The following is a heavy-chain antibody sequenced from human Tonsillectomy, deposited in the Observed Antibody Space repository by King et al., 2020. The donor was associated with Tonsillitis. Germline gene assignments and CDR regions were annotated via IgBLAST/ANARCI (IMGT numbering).Heavy chain of an antibody. CDR3: ARDSTVYFYYCMAV. Sequence: QLVQSGGNLVQPGGSLRLSCAASGFTFSNYWMSWVRQAPGTGLEWVANIKQDGSEKFYVDSVNGRFTISRDNAKNSLYLQMNSLRAEDTAVYYCARDSTVYFYYCMAVWGQGTTVTVSS. V-gene: IGHV3-7*03. CDR1: GFTFSNYW. CDR2: IKQDGSEK. J-gene: IGHJ6*02.